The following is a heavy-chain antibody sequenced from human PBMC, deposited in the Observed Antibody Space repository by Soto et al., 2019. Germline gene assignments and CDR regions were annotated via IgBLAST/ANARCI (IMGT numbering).Heavy chain of an antibody. CDR3: AKCFGSNAGPTYAVDP. J-gene: IGHJ5*02. CDR1: GFTVSSYA. V-gene: IGHV3-23*01. Sequence: EVQLLESGAGLVQPGGSLRLSCAASGFTVSSYAMSWLRQAPGTGLQLVSTISSSGGSTHYADSVTGRFTISRDNSKNTLYLQLNSLRAEDTPVYYCAKCFGSNAGPTYAVDPWGPATVVSVSS. CDR2: ISSSGGST. D-gene: IGHD2-2*01.